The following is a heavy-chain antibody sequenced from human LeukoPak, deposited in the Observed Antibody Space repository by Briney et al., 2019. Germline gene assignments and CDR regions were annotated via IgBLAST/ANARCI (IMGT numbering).Heavy chain of an antibody. V-gene: IGHV4-4*09. Sequence: SETLSLTCTVSGGSISSYYWSWIRQPPGKGLEWIGYIYTGGSTNYNPSLKSRVTISVDTSKNQFSLKLSSVTAADTAVYYCARRTHVGGADYWGQGTLVTVSS. D-gene: IGHD3-16*01. CDR2: IYTGGST. CDR3: ARRTHVGGADY. J-gene: IGHJ4*02. CDR1: GGSISSYY.